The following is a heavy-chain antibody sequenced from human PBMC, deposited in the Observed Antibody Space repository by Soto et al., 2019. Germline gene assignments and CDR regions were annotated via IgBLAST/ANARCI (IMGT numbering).Heavy chain of an antibody. V-gene: IGHV4-31*03. CDR3: ARAALYSSPFRWFDP. CDR2: IYYSGST. CDR1: GGSISSGGYY. Sequence: QVQLQESGPGLVKPSQTLSLTCTVSGGSISSGGYYWSWIRQHPGKGLEWIGYIYYSGSTYYYPSLKSRVTISVDTSKNQFSLKLSSVTAADTAVYCCARAALYSSPFRWFDPWGQGTLVTVSS. J-gene: IGHJ5*02. D-gene: IGHD6-13*01.